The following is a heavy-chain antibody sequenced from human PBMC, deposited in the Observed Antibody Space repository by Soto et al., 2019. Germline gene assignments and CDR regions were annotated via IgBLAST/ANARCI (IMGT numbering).Heavy chain of an antibody. CDR3: ATYCDILTGYTFDC. D-gene: IGHD3-9*01. CDR1: GVSISGGNW. V-gene: IGHV4-4*02. Sequence: QVQLQESGPGLVKPSGTLSLTCAVSGVSISGGNWWSWVRQSPGKGLEWIGEIDHSGSTNYNPSLKSRVTXXVXKXXNQFSLKLSSVTAADTAVYYCATYCDILTGYTFDCWGQGTLVTVSS. J-gene: IGHJ4*02. CDR2: IDHSGST.